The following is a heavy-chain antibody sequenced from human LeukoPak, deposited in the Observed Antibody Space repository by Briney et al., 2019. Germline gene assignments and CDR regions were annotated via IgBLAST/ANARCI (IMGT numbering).Heavy chain of an antibody. V-gene: IGHV4-59*01. CDR3: ARYYGSGSYYNPRYYYYYGMDV. D-gene: IGHD3-10*01. CDR1: GGSISSYY. J-gene: IGHJ6*02. Sequence: SETLSLTCTVSGGSISSYYWSWIRQPPGKGLEWIGYIYYSVSTNYNPSLKSRVTISVDTSKNQFSLKLSSVTAADTAVYYCARYYGSGSYYNPRYYYYYGMDVWGQGTTVTVSS. CDR2: IYYSVST.